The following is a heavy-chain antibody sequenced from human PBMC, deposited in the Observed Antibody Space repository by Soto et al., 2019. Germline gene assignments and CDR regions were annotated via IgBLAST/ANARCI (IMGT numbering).Heavy chain of an antibody. J-gene: IGHJ4*02. D-gene: IGHD2-15*01. CDR2: ISAYNGNT. V-gene: IGHV1-18*01. CDR1: GYTFTSYG. CDR3: ARVLRPDSYCSGGSCYSPFGY. Sequence: ASVKVSCKASGYTFTSYGISWVRQAPGQGLEWMGWISAYNGNTNYAQKLQDRVTMTTDTSTSTAYMELRSLRSDDTAVYYCARVLRPDSYCSGGSCYSPFGYWGQGTLVTVSS.